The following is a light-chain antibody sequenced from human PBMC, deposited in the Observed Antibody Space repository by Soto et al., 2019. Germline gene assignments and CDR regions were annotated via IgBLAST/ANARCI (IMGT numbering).Light chain of an antibody. Sequence: QSALTQPRSVSGSPGQSVTISCTGTSSDVGGYNYVSWYLQYPGTAPKLMIYDVSKRPSGVPDRFSGSKSGNTASLTISGLQAEDEADYYCCSYAGSYTWVFGGGTKLTVL. CDR3: CSYAGSYTWV. CDR2: DVS. CDR1: SSDVGGYNY. V-gene: IGLV2-11*01. J-gene: IGLJ3*02.